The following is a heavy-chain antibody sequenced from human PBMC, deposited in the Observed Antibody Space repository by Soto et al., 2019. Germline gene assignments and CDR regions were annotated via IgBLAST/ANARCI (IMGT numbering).Heavy chain of an antibody. J-gene: IGHJ4*02. CDR1: GFNFSTYG. V-gene: IGHV3-30*18. Sequence: AGGSLILSCTASGFNFSTYGMHWVRQAPGKGLEWVAVISYDGSNKYYADSVKGRFTISRDNSKNTLYLQMNSLRAEDTAVYYCAKDRGSYFDYWGQGTLVTVSS. CDR3: AKDRGSYFDY. CDR2: ISYDGSNK. D-gene: IGHD1-26*01.